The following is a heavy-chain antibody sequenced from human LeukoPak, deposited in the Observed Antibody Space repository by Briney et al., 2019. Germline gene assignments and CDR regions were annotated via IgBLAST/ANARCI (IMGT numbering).Heavy chain of an antibody. CDR2: ISSSSSAI. J-gene: IGHJ4*02. CDR3: VRAHYSSFDC. D-gene: IGHD2-15*01. Sequence: GGSLRLSCAASGFTFSRYSMNWVRQAPGKGLEWISYISSSSSAIYYADSVKGRSTISRDNAKNSLYLQMNSLRDEDTAVYYCVRAHYSSFDCGGQGTLVTVSS. CDR1: GFTFSRYS. V-gene: IGHV3-48*02.